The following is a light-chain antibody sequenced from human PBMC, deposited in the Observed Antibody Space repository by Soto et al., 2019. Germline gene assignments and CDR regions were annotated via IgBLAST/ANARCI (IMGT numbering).Light chain of an antibody. CDR1: QSVSSS. J-gene: IGKJ4*01. CDR3: QQYNNWPHLT. CDR2: GAS. V-gene: IGKV3D-15*01. Sequence: EIVLTQSPGTLSLSPGERASLSCRAGQSVSSSALAWYQQKPGQAPRRLIYGASSRATGIPARFSGSGSGTEFTLTISSLQSEDFAVYYCQQYNNWPHLTFGGGTKVDIK.